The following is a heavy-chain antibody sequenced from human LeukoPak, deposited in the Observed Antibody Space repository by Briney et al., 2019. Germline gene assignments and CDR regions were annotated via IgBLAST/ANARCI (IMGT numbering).Heavy chain of an antibody. CDR3: AKVEQWLVQAGVDY. CDR1: GFTFSSYA. V-gene: IGHV3-23*01. CDR2: ISGSGGST. D-gene: IGHD6-19*01. J-gene: IGHJ4*02. Sequence: GGSLRLSCAASGFTFSSYAMSWVRQAPGKGLEWVSAISGSGGSTYYADSVKGRFTISRGNSKNTLYLQMNSLRAEDTAVYYCAKVEQWLVQAGVDYWGQGTLVTVSS.